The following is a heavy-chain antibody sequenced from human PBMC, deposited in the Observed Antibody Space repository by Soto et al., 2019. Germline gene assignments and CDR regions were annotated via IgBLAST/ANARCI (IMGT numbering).Heavy chain of an antibody. D-gene: IGHD3-22*01. CDR1: GCTFSSYA. CDR3: AREAYYYDSSGYYPFDY. Sequence: SVKVSCKASGCTFSSYAISWVRQAPGQGLEWMGGIIPIFGTANYAQKFQGRVTITADESTSTAYMELSSLRSEDTAVYYCAREAYYYDSSGYYPFDYWGQGTLVTVSS. CDR2: IIPIFGTA. V-gene: IGHV1-69*13. J-gene: IGHJ4*02.